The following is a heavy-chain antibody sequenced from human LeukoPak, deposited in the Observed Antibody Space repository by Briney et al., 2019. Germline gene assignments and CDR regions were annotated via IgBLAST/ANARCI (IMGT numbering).Heavy chain of an antibody. J-gene: IGHJ6*03. CDR2: IRYDGGNK. CDR1: GFTFNNYG. D-gene: IGHD6-19*01. Sequence: GGSLRLSCAASGFTFNNYGMHWVRQAPGKGLEGVAFIRYDGGNKYYADSVKGRFTISRDNSKNTLYLQMNSLRAEDTAVYYCARGAGPSYYYYMDVWGKGTTVTVSS. V-gene: IGHV3-30*02. CDR3: ARGAGPSYYYYMDV.